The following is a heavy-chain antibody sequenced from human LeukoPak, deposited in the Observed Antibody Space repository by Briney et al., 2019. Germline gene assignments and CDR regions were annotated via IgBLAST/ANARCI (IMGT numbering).Heavy chain of an antibody. D-gene: IGHD6-25*01. J-gene: IGHJ4*02. CDR3: TRDRRQGYYFDY. Sequence: SQTLSLTCSISGDSLSSDSAAWNWIRQSPSRGLEWLGRTYYRSKWYNDYAVSVRGRITINPDTSKNQFSLQLNSVTPEDTAVYYCTRDRRQGYYFDYWGQGTLVTVSS. CDR2: TYYRSKWYN. CDR1: GDSLSSDSAA. V-gene: IGHV6-1*01.